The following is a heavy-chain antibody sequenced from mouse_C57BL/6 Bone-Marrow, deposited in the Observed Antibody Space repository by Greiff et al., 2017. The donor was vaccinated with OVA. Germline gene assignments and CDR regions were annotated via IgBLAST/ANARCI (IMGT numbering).Heavy chain of an antibody. CDR3: ARGIYYGSSYEYFDV. J-gene: IGHJ1*03. V-gene: IGHV1-20*01. D-gene: IGHD1-1*01. Sequence: EVQLVESGPELVKPGDSVKISCKASGYSFTGYFMNWVMQSHGKSLEWIGRINPYNGDTFYNQKFKGKATLTVDKSSSTAHMELRSLTSEDSAVYYCARGIYYGSSYEYFDVWGTGTTVTVSS. CDR2: INPYNGDT. CDR1: GYSFTGYF.